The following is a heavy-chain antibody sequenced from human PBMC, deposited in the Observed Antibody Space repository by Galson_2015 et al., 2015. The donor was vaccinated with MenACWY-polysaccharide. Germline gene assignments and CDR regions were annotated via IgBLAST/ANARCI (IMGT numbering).Heavy chain of an antibody. CDR2: IYYSGST. CDR1: GGSISSYY. CDR3: ARGAAYYDFWSGYSPSFYYYGMDV. Sequence: SETLSLTCTVSGGSISSYYWSWIRQPPGKGLEWIGYIYYSGSTNYNPSLKSRVTISVDTSKNQFSLKLSSVTAADTAVYYCARGAAYYDFWSGYSPSFYYYGMDVWGQGTTVTVSS. D-gene: IGHD3-3*01. V-gene: IGHV4-59*01. J-gene: IGHJ6*02.